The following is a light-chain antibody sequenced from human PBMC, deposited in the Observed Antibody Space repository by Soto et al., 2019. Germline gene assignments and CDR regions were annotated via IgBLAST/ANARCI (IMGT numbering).Light chain of an antibody. CDR2: DAS. Sequence: EIVMTQSPATLSVSPGERATLSCRASQSISSNLAWYQQKPGQAPRLLIYDASTRATGIPARFSGSGSGTEFTLTIRRLQSEEFAVYYCQQYNNWRTFGQGTKVEIK. CDR1: QSISSN. J-gene: IGKJ1*01. CDR3: QQYNNWRT. V-gene: IGKV3-15*01.